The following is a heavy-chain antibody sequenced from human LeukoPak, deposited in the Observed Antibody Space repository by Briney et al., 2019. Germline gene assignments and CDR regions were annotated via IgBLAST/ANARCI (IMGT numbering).Heavy chain of an antibody. J-gene: IGHJ6*02. CDR2: INPNSGVT. V-gene: IGHV1-2*02. Sequence: ASVKVSCKASGYTFTGYYMHWVRQAPGQGLEWMGWINPNSGVTGYAQKFQGRVTLTRDSSTSTAYMELSWLRSDDTAVYYCARRGALVGATSGMDVWGQGTTVTVSS. CDR3: ARRGALVGATSGMDV. D-gene: IGHD1-26*01. CDR1: GYTFTGYY.